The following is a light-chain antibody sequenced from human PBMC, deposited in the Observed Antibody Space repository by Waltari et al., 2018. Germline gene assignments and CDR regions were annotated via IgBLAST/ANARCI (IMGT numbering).Light chain of an antibody. CDR1: QSVSNF. J-gene: IGKJ4*01. CDR2: HAS. CDR3: QQRANWPPLT. Sequence: LSLSPGERATLSCRASQSVSNFLAWYQQKPGQAPRLLIYHASNRATGIPARFSGRGSGTDFTLTISSLEPGDSAVYYCQQRANWPPLTFGGGTRVEI. V-gene: IGKV3-11*01.